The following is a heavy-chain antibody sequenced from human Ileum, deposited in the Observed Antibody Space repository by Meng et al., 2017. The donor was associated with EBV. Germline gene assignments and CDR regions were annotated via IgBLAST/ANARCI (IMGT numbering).Heavy chain of an antibody. CDR2: ISAYNGNT. CDR3: ARIGDTLTGYYQYFQH. D-gene: IGHD3-9*01. V-gene: IGHV1-18*01. J-gene: IGHJ1*01. Sequence: QVQVLQSGAEGKKPGSSVKVSCEASGFIFTSYAISWVRQAPGQGLQHMGWISAYNGNTNYAQELQGRVTMTADTSTSTAYMELSSLRSEDTAVYYCARIGDTLTGYYQYFQHWDQGPRVTV. CDR1: GFIFTSYA.